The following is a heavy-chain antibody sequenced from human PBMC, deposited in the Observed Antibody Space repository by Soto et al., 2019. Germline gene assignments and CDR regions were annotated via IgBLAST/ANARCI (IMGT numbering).Heavy chain of an antibody. V-gene: IGHV4-4*02. Sequence: QVELQEAGPGLVKPSGTLSLTCAVSGGSISTLNWWAWVRQPPGKGLDWIGEIYQTGSTSYNPSLESRVTISIDKSKNQFSLKLRSVTAADTAVYYCARPSSRSAFGMDVWGQGTTVTVSS. CDR3: ARPSSRSAFGMDV. J-gene: IGHJ6*02. D-gene: IGHD6-6*01. CDR2: IYQTGST. CDR1: GGSISTLNW.